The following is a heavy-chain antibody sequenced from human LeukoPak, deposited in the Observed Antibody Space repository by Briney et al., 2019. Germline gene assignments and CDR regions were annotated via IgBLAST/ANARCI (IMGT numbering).Heavy chain of an antibody. D-gene: IGHD3-10*01. V-gene: IGHV1-18*01. CDR3: ARGESDLLGDY. J-gene: IGHJ4*02. Sequence: ASVKVSCKASGYTFISYGLSWVRQAPGQGLEWMGWISAYNGNTNYAQKLQGRVTMTTDTYTSTTYMELRSLRSDDTAVYYCARGESDLLGDYWGQGTLVTVSS. CDR2: ISAYNGNT. CDR1: GYTFISYG.